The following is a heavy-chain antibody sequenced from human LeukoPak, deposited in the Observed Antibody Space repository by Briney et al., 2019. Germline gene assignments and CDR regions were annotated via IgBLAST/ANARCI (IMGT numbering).Heavy chain of an antibody. CDR2: ISSNGGST. D-gene: IGHD3-9*01. J-gene: IGHJ4*02. CDR1: GFTFSSYA. CDR3: VRSYYDILTGYSPYFDY. V-gene: IGHV3-64D*09. Sequence: GGSLRLSCSASGFTFSSYAMHWVRQAPGKGLEYVSAISSNGGSTYNTDSVKGRFSISRGNSKNTLYLQMSSLRAEDTAVYYCVRSYYDILTGYSPYFDYWGQGTLVTVSS.